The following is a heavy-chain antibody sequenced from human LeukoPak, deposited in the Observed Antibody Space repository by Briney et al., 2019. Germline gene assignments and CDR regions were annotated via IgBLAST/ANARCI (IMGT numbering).Heavy chain of an antibody. CDR1: RGSFSGYY. Sequence: SETLSLTCAVYRGSFSGYYWTWIRQSPGKGLEWIGEINHSGTTNYNLSLKSRVTISIDTSKNQFSLKLSSVTAADTAVYYCARGPTIDYDILTGYYYFDYWGQGTLVTVSS. V-gene: IGHV4-34*01. D-gene: IGHD3-9*01. J-gene: IGHJ4*02. CDR3: ARGPTIDYDILTGYYYFDY. CDR2: INHSGTT.